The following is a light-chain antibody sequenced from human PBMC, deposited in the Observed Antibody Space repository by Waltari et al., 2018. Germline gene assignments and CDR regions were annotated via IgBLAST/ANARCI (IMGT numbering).Light chain of an antibody. CDR3: QHYVRLPAT. V-gene: IGKV3-20*01. CDR1: QSVGRT. Sequence: EIVFTQSPGTLSLSPGERATLSCRASQSVGRTLAWYQQKPGQPPRLLIYGASSRATGIPDRFSGSGSGTDFSLTIGRLEPEDFAVYYCQHYVRLPATFGQGTKVEIK. J-gene: IGKJ1*01. CDR2: GAS.